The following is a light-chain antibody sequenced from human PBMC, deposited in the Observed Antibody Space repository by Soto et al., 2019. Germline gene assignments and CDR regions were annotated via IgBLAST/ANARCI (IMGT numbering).Light chain of an antibody. CDR2: KAS. V-gene: IGKV1-5*03. CDR3: LQYNSYSS. CDR1: QSISSW. Sequence: DIQMTQSPSTLPASVGDRVTITFRASQSISSWLAWYQQKPGKAPKLLIYKASSLESGVPSRFSGSGSGTEFTLTISSLQPDDFATYYCLQYNSYSSFGQGTKVDIK. J-gene: IGKJ1*01.